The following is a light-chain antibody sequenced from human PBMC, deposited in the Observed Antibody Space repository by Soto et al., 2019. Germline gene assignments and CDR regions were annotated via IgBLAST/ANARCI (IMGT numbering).Light chain of an antibody. CDR3: QQYNNWPGT. J-gene: IGKJ1*01. V-gene: IGKV3-15*01. CDR1: QSVNTN. Sequence: EIVMTQSPATLSVSPGERATLSCRASQSVNTNLAWYQQKPGQAPRLLIYGASTRATGIPARFSGSGSGTEVTLTINSLQSEDFAIYYCQQYNNWPGTFGQGTKVEIK. CDR2: GAS.